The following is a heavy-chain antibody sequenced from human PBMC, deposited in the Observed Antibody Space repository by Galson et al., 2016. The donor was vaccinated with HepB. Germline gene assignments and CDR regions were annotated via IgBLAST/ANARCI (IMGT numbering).Heavy chain of an antibody. D-gene: IGHD2-2*01. CDR2: IRQDGAES. CDR1: GFSFSSYW. J-gene: IGHJ6*02. V-gene: IGHV3-7*01. CDR3: ARFGCTSCYDSYYYGMDV. Sequence: SLRLSCAASGFSFSSYWMSWVRQAPGKGLEWVANIRQDGAESFYLGSVRGRFTISRDNAKNSVYLEVNSLRSDDTAVYYCARFGCTSCYDSYYYGMDVWGQGTTVTVSS.